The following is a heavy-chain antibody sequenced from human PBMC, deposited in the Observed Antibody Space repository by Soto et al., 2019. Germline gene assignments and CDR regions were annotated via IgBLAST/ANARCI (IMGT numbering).Heavy chain of an antibody. D-gene: IGHD3-22*01. CDR3: ARHGYYDSSGKLLGPDAFDI. Sequence: GESLKISCKGSGYSFTSYWISWVSQMPGKGLEWMGRIDPSDSYTNYNPSFQGHVTIAADKSISTAYLQWSSLKASDTAMYYCARHGYYDSSGKLLGPDAFDIWGQGTMVTVSS. J-gene: IGHJ3*02. CDR2: IDPSDSYT. CDR1: GYSFTSYW. V-gene: IGHV5-10-1*01.